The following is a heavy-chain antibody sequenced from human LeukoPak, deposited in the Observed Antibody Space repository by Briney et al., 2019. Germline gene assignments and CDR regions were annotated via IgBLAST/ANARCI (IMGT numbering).Heavy chain of an antibody. CDR2: ISSSSSYI. Sequence: GGSLRLSCAASGFIFSTYSMTWVRQAPGKGLEWVSSISSSSSYIYYADSVKGRFTISGDNAKNSLYLQMNSLRAEDTAVYYCARVICSSTSCFIGDAFDIWGQGTMVTVSS. CDR1: GFIFSTYS. D-gene: IGHD2-2*01. CDR3: ARVICSSTSCFIGDAFDI. J-gene: IGHJ3*02. V-gene: IGHV3-21*01.